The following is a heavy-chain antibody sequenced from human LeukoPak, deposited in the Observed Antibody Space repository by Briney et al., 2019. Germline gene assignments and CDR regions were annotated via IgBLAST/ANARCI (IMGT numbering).Heavy chain of an antibody. V-gene: IGHV1-46*01. Sequence: ASVKVSCKASGYTFTSYYVHRVRQAPGQGLEWMGIISPSGGSTGYAQKFQGRVTMTRDTSTSTVHMELSSLRSEDTAMYYCAGGGYYDNNRIDSWGQGTLVTVSS. CDR3: AGGGYYDNNRIDS. CDR1: GYTFTSYY. J-gene: IGHJ4*02. D-gene: IGHD3-16*01. CDR2: ISPSGGST.